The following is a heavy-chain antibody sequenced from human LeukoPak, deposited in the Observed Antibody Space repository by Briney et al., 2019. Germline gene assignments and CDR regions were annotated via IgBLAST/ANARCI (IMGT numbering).Heavy chain of an antibody. CDR2: IYYSGST. CDR3: ARETEYSSSFDP. J-gene: IGHJ5*02. D-gene: IGHD6-6*01. V-gene: IGHV4-31*03. CDR1: GGSISSGGYS. Sequence: SQTLSLTCTVSGGSISSGGYSWSWIRKHPGKGLEWIGYIYYSGSTYYNPSLKSRVTISVDTSKNQFSLKLSSVTAADTAVYYCARETEYSSSFDPWGQGTLVTVSS.